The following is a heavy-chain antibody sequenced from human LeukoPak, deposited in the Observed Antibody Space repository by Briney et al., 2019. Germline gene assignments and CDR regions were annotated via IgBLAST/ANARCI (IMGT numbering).Heavy chain of an antibody. CDR1: GGSISSYY. V-gene: IGHV4-4*07. D-gene: IGHD1-26*01. J-gene: IGHJ6*02. CDR3: ARDSRHHSGSYLGYYYYGMDV. Sequence: SETLSLTCTVSGGSISSYYWSWIRQPAGKGLEWIGRIYTSGSTNYNPSLKSRVTMSVDTSKNQFSLKLSPVTAADTAVYYCARDSRHHSGSYLGYYYYGMDVWGQGTTVTVSS. CDR2: IYTSGST.